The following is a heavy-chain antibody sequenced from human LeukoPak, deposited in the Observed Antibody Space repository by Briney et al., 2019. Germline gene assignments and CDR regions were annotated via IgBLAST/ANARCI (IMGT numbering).Heavy chain of an antibody. CDR2: IRYDGSNK. Sequence: GGSPRLSCAASGFTFSSYAMHWVRQAPGKGLEWVAFIRYDGSNKYYADSVKGRFTISRDNSKNTLYLQMNSLRAEDTAVYYCAKVAYNWISYGPFDYWGQGTLVTVSS. CDR3: AKVAYNWISYGPFDY. V-gene: IGHV3-30*02. CDR1: GFTFSSYA. J-gene: IGHJ4*02. D-gene: IGHD1-20*01.